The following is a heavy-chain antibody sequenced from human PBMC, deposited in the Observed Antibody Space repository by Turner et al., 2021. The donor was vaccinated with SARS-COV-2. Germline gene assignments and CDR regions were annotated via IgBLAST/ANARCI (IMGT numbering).Heavy chain of an antibody. D-gene: IGHD3-3*01. Sequence: EVQLLESGGGLVQPGTFLIRSCAASGFTFSSYAMSWVRQAPGKGLEWVSAISDSGGSTYYAASVKGRFTISRDNSKNTLYLQMNSLRAEDTAVYYCAQAGLEISSHFDYWGQGNLVTVSS. J-gene: IGHJ4*02. V-gene: IGHV3-23*01. CDR2: ISDSGGST. CDR3: AQAGLEISSHFDY. CDR1: GFTFSSYA.